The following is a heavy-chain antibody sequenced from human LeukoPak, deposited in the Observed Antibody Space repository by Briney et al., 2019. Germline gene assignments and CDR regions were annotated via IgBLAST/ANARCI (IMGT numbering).Heavy chain of an antibody. D-gene: IGHD3-9*01. Sequence: PSETLSLTCTVSGYSISSDYYWGWIRQPPGKGLEYIAIGYHSGNTYYNPSLKSRVTISVDTSKNQFSLKLSSVTAADTAVYYCARGRVLRYFDSIGYSYGSRRNDFDYWGQGTLVTVSS. CDR2: GYHSGNT. CDR1: GYSISSDYY. CDR3: ARGRVLRYFDSIGYSYGSRRNDFDY. V-gene: IGHV4-38-2*02. J-gene: IGHJ4*02.